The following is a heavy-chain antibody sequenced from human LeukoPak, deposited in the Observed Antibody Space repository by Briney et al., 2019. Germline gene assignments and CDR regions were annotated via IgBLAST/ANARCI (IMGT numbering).Heavy chain of an antibody. CDR3: ARGFSPYCGGDCYGGGLPSAFDI. CDR1: GFTFSSYD. J-gene: IGHJ3*02. V-gene: IGHV3-13*01. CDR2: IGTAGDT. D-gene: IGHD2-21*02. Sequence: PGGSLRLSCAASGFTFSSYDMHWVRQATGKGLEWVSAIGTAGDTYYPGSVKGRFTISRENAKNSLYLQMNSLRAGDTAVYYCARGFSPYCGGDCYGGGLPSAFDIWGQGTMVTVSS.